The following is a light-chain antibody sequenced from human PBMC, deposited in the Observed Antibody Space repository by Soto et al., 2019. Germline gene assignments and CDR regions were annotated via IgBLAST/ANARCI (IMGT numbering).Light chain of an antibody. Sequence: ETVMTQSPVTLSGSRLDTATRSCRASQRVSSHLAWYQQRPGQAPRLLIYGASTRATGIPARFSGSASGTEFTLTISSLQSEDFAIYYCQQYNNWPLTFGGGTKVDI. CDR1: QRVSSH. CDR3: QQYNNWPLT. J-gene: IGKJ4*01. CDR2: GAS. V-gene: IGKV3-15*01.